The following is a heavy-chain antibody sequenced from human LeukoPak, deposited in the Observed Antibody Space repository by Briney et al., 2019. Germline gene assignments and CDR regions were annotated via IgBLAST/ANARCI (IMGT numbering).Heavy chain of an antibody. Sequence: PSETLSLTCTVSGGSISSGSYYWSWIRQPAGKGLEWIGRIYTSGRTNCNPSLKSRVTISVDTSKNQFSLKLSSVTAADTAVYYCARGTTYNQYYYDSSGYYSFDYWGQGTLVTVSS. CDR1: GGSISSGSYY. V-gene: IGHV4-61*02. D-gene: IGHD3-22*01. CDR2: IYTSGRT. J-gene: IGHJ4*02. CDR3: ARGTTYNQYYYDSSGYYSFDY.